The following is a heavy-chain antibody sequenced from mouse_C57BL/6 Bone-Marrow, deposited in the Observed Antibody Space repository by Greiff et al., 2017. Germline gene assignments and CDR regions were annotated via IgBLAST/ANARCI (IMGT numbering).Heavy chain of an antibody. CDR2: IYPGGGYT. D-gene: IGHD1-1*01. CDR3: ARRVGGYYYGSSYWYFDV. V-gene: IGHV1-63*01. Sequence: QVQLKESGAELVRPGTSVKMSCKASGYTFTNYWIGWAKQRPGHGLEWIGDIYPGGGYTNYNEKFKGKATLTADKSSSTAYMQFSSLTSEDSAIYYCARRVGGYYYGSSYWYFDVWGTGTTVTVSS. CDR1: GYTFTNYW. J-gene: IGHJ1*03.